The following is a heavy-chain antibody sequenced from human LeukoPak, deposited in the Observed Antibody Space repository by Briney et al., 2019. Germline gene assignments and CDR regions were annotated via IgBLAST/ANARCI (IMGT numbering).Heavy chain of an antibody. J-gene: IGHJ4*02. V-gene: IGHV3-64*01. CDR1: GFTFSSYA. CDR2: ISSNGGST. D-gene: IGHD4-17*01. CDR3: ARDLGTTVTPDY. Sequence: GGSLRLSCAASGFTFSSYAMHWVRQAPGKGLEYVSAISSNGGSTYYANSVKGRFTISRDNSKNTLYLQMGSLRAEDMAVYYCARDLGTTVTPDYWAREPWSPSPQ.